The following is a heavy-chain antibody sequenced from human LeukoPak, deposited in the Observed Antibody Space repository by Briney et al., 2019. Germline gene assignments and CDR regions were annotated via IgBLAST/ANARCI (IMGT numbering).Heavy chain of an antibody. CDR3: AADLIRGYSYGPRDY. CDR2: IIPIFGIA. D-gene: IGHD5-18*01. Sequence: GASVKVSCKASGGTFSSYAISWVRQAPGQGLEWMGRIIPIFGIANYAQKFQGRVTITADKSTSTAYMELSSLRSEDTAVYYCAADLIRGYSYGPRDYWGQGTLVTVSS. V-gene: IGHV1-69*04. CDR1: GGTFSSYA. J-gene: IGHJ4*02.